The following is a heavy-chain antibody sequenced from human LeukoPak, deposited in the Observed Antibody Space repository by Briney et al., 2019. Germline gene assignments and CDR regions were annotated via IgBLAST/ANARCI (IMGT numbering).Heavy chain of an antibody. Sequence: GGSLRLSCAASGFTFSAYAMSWVRQAPGEGLEWVSHFGGSGGTIYYADSVKGRFTISRDSSKDTLYLQMNNLRAEDTAVYYCARSDCGGDCHLLDYWGQGTLVTVSS. CDR2: FGGSGGTI. J-gene: IGHJ4*02. CDR1: GFTFSAYA. D-gene: IGHD2-21*02. CDR3: ARSDCGGDCHLLDY. V-gene: IGHV3-23*01.